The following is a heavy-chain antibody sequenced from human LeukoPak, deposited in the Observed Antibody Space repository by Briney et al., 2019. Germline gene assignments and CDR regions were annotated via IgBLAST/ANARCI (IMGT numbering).Heavy chain of an antibody. J-gene: IGHJ6*03. CDR2: ISSSGSTI. V-gene: IGHV3-48*04. D-gene: IGHD6-19*01. CDR1: GFTFSSYG. CDR3: ARIAVAGSYYMDV. Sequence: GGTLRLSCAASGFTFSSYGMSWVRQAPGKGLEWVSYISSSGSTIYYADSVKGRFTISRDNAKNSLYLQMNSLRAEDTAVYYCARIAVAGSYYMDVWGKGTTVTISS.